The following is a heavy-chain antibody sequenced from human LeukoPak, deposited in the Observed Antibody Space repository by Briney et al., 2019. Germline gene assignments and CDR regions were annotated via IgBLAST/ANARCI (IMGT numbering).Heavy chain of an antibody. CDR1: GLTFSSYS. CDR3: ARGAYTSSWYY. CDR2: ISSSSSYI. V-gene: IGHV3-21*01. J-gene: IGHJ4*02. Sequence: PGGSLRLSCAASGLTFSSYSMNWVRQAPGKGLEWVSSISSSSSYIYYADSVTGRFTISGDNAKKTLYLQMDSLRAEDTAVYYCARGAYTSSWYYWGQGTLVTVSS. D-gene: IGHD6-13*01.